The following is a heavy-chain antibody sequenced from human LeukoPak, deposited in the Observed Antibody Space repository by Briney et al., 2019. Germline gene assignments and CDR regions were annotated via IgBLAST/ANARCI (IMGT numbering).Heavy chain of an antibody. CDR3: ARLGRVGATLDY. CDR2: ISSSGSTI. CDR1: GFTFSSYE. V-gene: IGHV3-48*03. Sequence: PGRSLRLSCAASGFTFSSYEINCVRQAPGKGLEWVSYISSSGSTIYYADSVEGRFTLSRDNANNSLSLQMNSLRAEDTAVYYCARLGRVGATLDYWGQGTLVTVS. J-gene: IGHJ4*02. D-gene: IGHD1-26*01.